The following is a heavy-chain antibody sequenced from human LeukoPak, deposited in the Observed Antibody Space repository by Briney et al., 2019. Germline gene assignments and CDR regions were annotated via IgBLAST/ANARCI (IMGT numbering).Heavy chain of an antibody. J-gene: IGHJ2*01. CDR1: GFTFSSYD. CDR3: ARAAYDYGDYGHWYFDL. V-gene: IGHV3-13*04. D-gene: IGHD4-17*01. CDR2: IGTAGDT. Sequence: GGSLRLSCAASGFTFSSYDMHWVRQATGKGLEWVSAIGTAGDTYYPGSVKGRFTISRENAKNSLYLQMNSLRAGDTAVYYCARAAYDYGDYGHWYFDLWGRGTLVSVSS.